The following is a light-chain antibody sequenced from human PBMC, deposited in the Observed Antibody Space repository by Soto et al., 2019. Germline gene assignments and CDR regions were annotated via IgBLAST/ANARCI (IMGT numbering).Light chain of an antibody. CDR3: QQTYTTPPLI. CDR2: AAS. V-gene: IGKV1-39*01. J-gene: IGKJ4*01. Sequence: DIQMTQSPSSLSASVGDRVTITCRASQSISSYLNWYQQKPGKAPKLLIHAASTLQSGVTSRFSGSGSGTDFTLTISSLQPEDCATYYCQQTYTTPPLIFGGGTKVEIK. CDR1: QSISSY.